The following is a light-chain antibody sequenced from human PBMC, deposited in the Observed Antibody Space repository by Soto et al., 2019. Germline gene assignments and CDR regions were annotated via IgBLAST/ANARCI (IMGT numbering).Light chain of an antibody. CDR2: EVT. CDR3: SSYAGSKNRYV. Sequence: QSALTHPPSASGSRGQSVTISCTGTSSDVGGYNFVSWYQQHPGKAPKVILYEVTKRPSGVPDRFSGSKSGNTASLTVSGPQTEDEAHYYCSSYAGSKNRYVFGTGTKLTVL. V-gene: IGLV2-8*01. CDR1: SSDVGGYNF. J-gene: IGLJ1*01.